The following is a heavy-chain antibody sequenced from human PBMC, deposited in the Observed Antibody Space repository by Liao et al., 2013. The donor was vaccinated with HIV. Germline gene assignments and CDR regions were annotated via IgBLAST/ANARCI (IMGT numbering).Heavy chain of an antibody. V-gene: IGHV4-61*02. D-gene: IGHD5-12*01. CDR2: IYTTGST. CDR3: ARAPGYSGYDGGVFDY. J-gene: IGHJ4*02. Sequence: QVQLQESGPGLVKPSQTLSLTCTVSGGSISSGTYYWSWIRQPAGKGLEWIGRIYTTGSTNYNPSLKSRVTISEDTSKNQFSLKLRSVTAADTAVYYCARAPGYSGYDGGVFDYWGQGTLVTVSS. CDR1: GGSISSGTYY.